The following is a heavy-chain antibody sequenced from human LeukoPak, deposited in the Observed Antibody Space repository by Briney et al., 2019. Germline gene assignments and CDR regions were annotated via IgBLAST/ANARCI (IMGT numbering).Heavy chain of an antibody. Sequence: GGSLRLSCAASGFTFNSYAMGWVRQAPGKGLEWVSTISAGDDSTYYADSVKGRFTISRDISKNTLYLQMNSLRAEDTAVYYCAKTTATANPFDYWGQGTPVTVSS. J-gene: IGHJ4*02. CDR2: ISAGDDST. CDR1: GFTFNSYA. CDR3: AKTTATANPFDY. V-gene: IGHV3-23*01. D-gene: IGHD6-13*01.